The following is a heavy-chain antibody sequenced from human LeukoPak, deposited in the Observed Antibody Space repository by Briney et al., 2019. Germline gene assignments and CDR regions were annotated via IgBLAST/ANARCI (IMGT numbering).Heavy chain of an antibody. Sequence: SETLSLTCTVSGGSISSSSYYWGWIRQPPGKGLEWIGSIYYSGRTFYNPSFKSRVTISVDTSDNQFSLKLTSVTAADTAIYYCARLGYSSASKAYFDYWGQGTLVSVSS. D-gene: IGHD2-15*01. J-gene: IGHJ4*02. CDR2: IYYSGRT. CDR1: GGSISSSSYY. V-gene: IGHV4-39*01. CDR3: ARLGYSSASKAYFDY.